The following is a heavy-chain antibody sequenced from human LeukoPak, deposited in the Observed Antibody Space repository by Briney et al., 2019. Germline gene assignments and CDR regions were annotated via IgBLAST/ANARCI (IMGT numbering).Heavy chain of an antibody. J-gene: IGHJ4*02. D-gene: IGHD5-12*01. CDR2: IRPSGSNT. Sequence: GGSLRLSCTASGFTFNSYDMNWVRQAPGKGLEWVSGIRPSGSNTYYADSVKGRFTISRDNSKDTLYLQMNSLRAEDTAVYYCARDRGYDFIDYWGQGTLVTVSS. V-gene: IGHV3-23*01. CDR3: ARDRGYDFIDY. CDR1: GFTFNSYD.